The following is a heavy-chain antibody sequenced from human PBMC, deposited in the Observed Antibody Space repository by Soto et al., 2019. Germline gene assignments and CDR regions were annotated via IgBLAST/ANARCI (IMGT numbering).Heavy chain of an antibody. CDR3: ARLPPPSCSGGSCSPY. CDR1: GFTFSDYY. J-gene: IGHJ4*02. V-gene: IGHV3-11*01. CDR2: INTNGRNI. Sequence: PGGSLRLSCVASGFTFSDYYMSWIRQTPGKGLEWASYINTNGRNIYYADSVKGRFTISRDNTKNSLYLQMNSLRAEDTAVYYCARLPPPSCSGGSCSPYWGQGTLVTVSS. D-gene: IGHD2-15*01.